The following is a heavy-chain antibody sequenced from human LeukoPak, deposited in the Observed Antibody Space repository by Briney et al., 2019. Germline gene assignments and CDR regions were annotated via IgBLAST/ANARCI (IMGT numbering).Heavy chain of an antibody. Sequence: SVKVSCKASGYTFTSYGISWVRQAPGQGLEWMGGIIPIFGTANYAQKFQGRVTITADESTSTAYMELSSLRSEDTAVYYCARVAPYGNWFDPWGQGTLVTVSS. J-gene: IGHJ5*02. CDR1: GYTFTSYG. CDR2: IIPIFGTA. CDR3: ARVAPYGNWFDP. D-gene: IGHD4-17*01. V-gene: IGHV1-69*13.